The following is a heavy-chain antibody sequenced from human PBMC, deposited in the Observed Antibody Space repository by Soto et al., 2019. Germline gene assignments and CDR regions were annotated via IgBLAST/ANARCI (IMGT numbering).Heavy chain of an antibody. CDR3: ARGLGIVGATTNFDY. CDR1: GGSFSGYY. Sequence: SETLSLTCAVYGGSFSGYYWSWIRQPPGKGLEWIGEINHSGSTNYNPSLKSRVTISVDTSKNQFSLKLSSVTAADTAVYYCARGLGIVGATTNFDYWGQGTLVTVSS. D-gene: IGHD1-26*01. CDR2: INHSGST. V-gene: IGHV4-34*01. J-gene: IGHJ4*02.